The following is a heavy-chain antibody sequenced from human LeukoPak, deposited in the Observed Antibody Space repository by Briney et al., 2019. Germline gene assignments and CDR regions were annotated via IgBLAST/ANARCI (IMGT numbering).Heavy chain of an antibody. CDR2: VHGDGYSI. Sequence: PGGSLRLSCTASGFPFSSYAIYWVRQAPGKGLVWVARVHGDGYSISYADSVRGRFTISRDNAKDTLYLHMNSLGPEDTAVYYCATAQVGAPTDFWGQETRVTVSS. V-gene: IGHV3-74*01. J-gene: IGHJ4*02. CDR3: ATAQVGAPTDF. CDR1: GFPFSSYA. D-gene: IGHD1-26*01.